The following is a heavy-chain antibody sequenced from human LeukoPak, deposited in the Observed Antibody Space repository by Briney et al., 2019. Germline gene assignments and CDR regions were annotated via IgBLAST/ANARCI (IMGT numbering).Heavy chain of an antibody. CDR2: INWNGGST. V-gene: IGHV3-20*01. Sequence: GGSLRLSCAASGFTFDDYGMSWVRQAPGKGLEWVSGINWNGGSTGYADSVKGRFTISRDNAKNSLYLQMNSLRAEDTALYHCARGPRYYYDSSGYSGAFDIWGQGTMVTVSS. J-gene: IGHJ3*02. CDR1: GFTFDDYG. D-gene: IGHD3-22*01. CDR3: ARGPRYYYDSSGYSGAFDI.